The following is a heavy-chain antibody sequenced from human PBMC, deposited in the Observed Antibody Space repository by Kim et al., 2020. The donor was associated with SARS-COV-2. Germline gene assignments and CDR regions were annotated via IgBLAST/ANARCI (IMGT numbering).Heavy chain of an antibody. V-gene: IGHV3-23*01. CDR3: AKDTVLIRYSGSYYAFDY. CDR1: GFTFSSYA. Sequence: GGSLRLSCAASGFTFSSYAMSWVRQAPGKGLEWVSAISGSGGSTYYADSVKGRFTISRDNSKNTLYLQMNSLRAEDTAVYYCAKDTVLIRYSGSYYAFDYWGQGTLVTVSS. J-gene: IGHJ4*02. D-gene: IGHD1-26*01. CDR2: ISGSGGST.